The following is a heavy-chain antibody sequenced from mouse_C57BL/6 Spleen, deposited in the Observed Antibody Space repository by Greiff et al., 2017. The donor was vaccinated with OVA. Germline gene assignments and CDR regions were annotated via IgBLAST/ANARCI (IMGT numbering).Heavy chain of an antibody. CDR1: GYAFTNYL. V-gene: IGHV1-54*01. J-gene: IGHJ2*01. Sequence: QVQLKQSGAELVRPGTSVKVSCKASGYAFTNYLIEWVKQRPGQGLEWIGVINPGSGGTNYNEKFKGKATLTADKSSSTAYMQLSSLTSEDSAVYFCARSRGYDGYYGFDHWGQGTTLTVSS. CDR3: ARSRGYDGYYGFDH. CDR2: INPGSGGT. D-gene: IGHD2-3*01.